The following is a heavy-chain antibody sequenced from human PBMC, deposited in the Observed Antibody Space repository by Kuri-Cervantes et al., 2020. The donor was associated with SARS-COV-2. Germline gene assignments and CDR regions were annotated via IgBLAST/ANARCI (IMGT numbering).Heavy chain of an antibody. D-gene: IGHD2-2*02. Sequence: SVKVSCKASGGTFSSYAISWVRQAPGQGLEWMGGIIPIFGTANYAQKFQGRVTITADESTSTAYMELSSLRSEDTAVYYCATGGGIDCRGTSCYTGGTFDYWGQGTLVTVSS. CDR1: GGTFSSYA. V-gene: IGHV1-69*13. CDR2: IIPIFGTA. J-gene: IGHJ4*02. CDR3: ATGGGIDCRGTSCYTGGTFDY.